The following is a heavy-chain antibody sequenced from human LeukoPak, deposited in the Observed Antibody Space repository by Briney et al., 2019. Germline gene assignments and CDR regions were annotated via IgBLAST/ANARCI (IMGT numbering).Heavy chain of an antibody. V-gene: IGHV3-30*03. J-gene: IGHJ4*02. CDR3: ARDFEETPRWYSSSSGHFDY. Sequence: QPGGSLRLSCAASGFTFSSYGMHWVRQAPGKGLEWVAVILYDGSNKYYADSVKGRFTISRDNSKNTLYLQMNSLRAEDTAVYYCARDFEETPRWYSSSSGHFDYWGQGTLVTVSS. D-gene: IGHD6-6*01. CDR2: ILYDGSNK. CDR1: GFTFSSYG.